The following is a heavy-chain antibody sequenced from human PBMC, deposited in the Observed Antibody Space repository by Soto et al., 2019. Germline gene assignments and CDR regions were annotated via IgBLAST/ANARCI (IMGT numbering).Heavy chain of an antibody. J-gene: IGHJ4*02. D-gene: IGHD2-15*01. CDR1: GLNFEKCS. CDR2: ISPSSTYI. V-gene: IGHV3-21*04. Sequence: GGSLRLSCAASGLNFEKCSMNWVRQPPGKGPEWLASISPSSTYIRYADSVKGRFTISRDNARNSLSLQMMNLRADDTAIYYCATDTGDIEVVPATTWGQGTLVTVS. CDR3: ATDTGDIEVVPATT.